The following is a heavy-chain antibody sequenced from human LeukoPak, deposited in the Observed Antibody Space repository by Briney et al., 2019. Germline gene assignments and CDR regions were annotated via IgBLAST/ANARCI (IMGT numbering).Heavy chain of an antibody. CDR3: ARDRDSGYSYGSIHYYYGMDV. J-gene: IGHJ6*02. Sequence: HPGGPVTLLCGAWGLLHSRYGMHWVRRAPRKGVEGVGVMWYEGCNKYYADSVKGRFTISRDNSKNTLYLQMNSLRAEDTAVYYCARDRDSGYSYGSIHYYYGMDVWGQGTTVTVSS. CDR2: MWYEGCNK. D-gene: IGHD5-18*01. V-gene: IGHV3-33*01. CDR1: GLLHSRYG.